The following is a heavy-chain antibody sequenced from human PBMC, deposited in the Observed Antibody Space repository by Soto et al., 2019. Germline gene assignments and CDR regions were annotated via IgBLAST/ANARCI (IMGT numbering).Heavy chain of an antibody. CDR2: IYYSGST. Sequence: QVQLQESGPGLVKPSQTLSLTCTVSGGSISSGDYYWSWIRQPPGKGLEWIGYIYYSGSTYYNPSLKSRVTLSVDTSKNQFSLKLSSVTAADTAVYYCARVSQNYYYDLVTFDYWGQGTLVTVSS. J-gene: IGHJ4*02. CDR1: GGSISSGDYY. V-gene: IGHV4-30-4*01. D-gene: IGHD3-22*01. CDR3: ARVSQNYYYDLVTFDY.